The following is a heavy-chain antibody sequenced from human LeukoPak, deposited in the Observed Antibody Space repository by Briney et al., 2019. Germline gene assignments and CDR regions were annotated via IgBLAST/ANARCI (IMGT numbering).Heavy chain of an antibody. CDR3: WTVVGATNYFDY. D-gene: IGHD1-26*01. J-gene: IGHJ4*02. CDR2: IIPIFGTA. Sequence: ASVKVSCKASGGTFSSYAISWVRQAPGQGLEWMGGIIPIFGTANYAQKFQGRVTITADESTSTAYMELSSLRSEDTAVYYCWTVVGATNYFDYWGQGTLVTVSS. CDR1: GGTFSSYA. V-gene: IGHV1-69*01.